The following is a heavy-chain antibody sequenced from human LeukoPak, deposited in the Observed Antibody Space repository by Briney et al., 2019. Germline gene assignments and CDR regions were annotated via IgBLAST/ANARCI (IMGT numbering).Heavy chain of an antibody. J-gene: IGHJ5*02. Sequence: SETLSLTCAVYGGSFSGYYWSWIRQPPGKGLEWTGEINHSGSTNYNPSLRSRVTISVDTSKNQFSLKLSSVTAADTAVYYCARDYGSGSYGWFDPWGQGTLATVSS. CDR2: INHSGST. V-gene: IGHV4-34*01. D-gene: IGHD3-10*01. CDR3: ARDYGSGSYGWFDP. CDR1: GGSFSGYY.